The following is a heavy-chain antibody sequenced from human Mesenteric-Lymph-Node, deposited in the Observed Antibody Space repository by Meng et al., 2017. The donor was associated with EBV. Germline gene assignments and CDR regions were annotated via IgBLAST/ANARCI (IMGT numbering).Heavy chain of an antibody. CDR3: ARDVGGSGGNYFDP. J-gene: IGHJ5*02. Sequence: PLQEARSGPVKALQRLALPRTVSGGSLTNGANSWSWIRQPSGKGLEWIGHIYYSGSTYYNPSLKSRVTMSIDRSKNQFSLKLTSVTAADTAAYYYARDVGGSGGNYFDPWGQGTLVTVSS. D-gene: IGHD3-10*01. CDR1: GGSLTNGANS. V-gene: IGHV4-30-2*01. CDR2: IYYSGST.